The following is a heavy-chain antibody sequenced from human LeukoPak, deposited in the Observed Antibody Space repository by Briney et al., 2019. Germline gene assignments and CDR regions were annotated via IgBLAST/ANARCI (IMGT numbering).Heavy chain of an antibody. D-gene: IGHD3-9*01. CDR1: GFTFSSHW. CDR2: LKSDGRST. J-gene: IGHJ4*02. V-gene: IGHV3-74*01. CDR3: ARSREFGRYFDWSFDY. Sequence: PGGSLRLSCAASGFTFSSHWMHWVRQAPGKGLVWVSRLKSDGRSTSYADSVKGRFTISRDNAKNTLYLQMNSLRAEDTAVYYCARSREFGRYFDWSFDYWGQGKLVIVSS.